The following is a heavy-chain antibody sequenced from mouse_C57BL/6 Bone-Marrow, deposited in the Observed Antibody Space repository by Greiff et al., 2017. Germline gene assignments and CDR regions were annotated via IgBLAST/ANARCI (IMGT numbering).Heavy chain of an antibody. D-gene: IGHD1-1*01. CDR1: GYTFTDYN. Sequence: EVQRVESGPELVKPGASVKIPCKASGYTFTDYNMDWVKQSHGKNLEWIGDINPNNGGTIYNQKFKGKATLTVDKSSSTAYMELRSLTSDDTAVYYCARENYGSTFAYWGQGTLVTVSA. CDR3: ARENYGSTFAY. J-gene: IGHJ3*01. V-gene: IGHV1-18*01. CDR2: INPNNGGT.